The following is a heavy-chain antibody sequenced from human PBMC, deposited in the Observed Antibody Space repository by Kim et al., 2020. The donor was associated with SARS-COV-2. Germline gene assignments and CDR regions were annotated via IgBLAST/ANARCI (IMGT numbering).Heavy chain of an antibody. J-gene: IGHJ5*02. Sequence: GESLKISCKGSGYRFTKYWIGWVRQMPGKGLEWVGIIYPDDSDTRYSPSFQCQVTISADMSINTAYLQWTSLKASDTAIYYCAKTYCSGGDCYYVWFDHWGQGTMVTVSS. CDR1: GYRFTKYW. D-gene: IGHD2-15*01. V-gene: IGHV5-51*01. CDR3: AKTYCSGGDCYYVWFDH. CDR2: IYPDDSDT.